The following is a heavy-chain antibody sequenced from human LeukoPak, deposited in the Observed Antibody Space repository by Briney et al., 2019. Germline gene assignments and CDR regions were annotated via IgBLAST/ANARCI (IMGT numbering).Heavy chain of an antibody. V-gene: IGHV3-33*08. CDR1: GFTFSNYA. CDR2: IWYDGSNK. D-gene: IGHD2-21*02. CDR3: AREGVVTTTRGGPLDI. Sequence: GGSLRLSCAASGFTFSNYAMGWVRQAPGKGLEWVAVIWYDGSNKYYADSVKGRFTISRDNSKNTLYLQMNSLRAEDTAVYYCAREGVVTTTRGGPLDIWGQGTMVTVSS. J-gene: IGHJ3*02.